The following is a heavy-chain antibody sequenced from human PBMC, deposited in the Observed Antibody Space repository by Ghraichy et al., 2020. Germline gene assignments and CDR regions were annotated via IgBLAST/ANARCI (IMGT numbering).Heavy chain of an antibody. CDR2: ISSSSSTI. Sequence: GGSLRLSCAASGFTFSSYSMNWVRQAPGKGLEWVSYISSSSSTIYYADSVKGRFTISRDNAKNSLYLQMNSLRDEDTAVYYCARDRDIVVVPAAMLGHYYYYGMDVWGQGTTVTVSS. D-gene: IGHD2-2*01. V-gene: IGHV3-48*02. CDR1: GFTFSSYS. J-gene: IGHJ6*02. CDR3: ARDRDIVVVPAAMLGHYYYYGMDV.